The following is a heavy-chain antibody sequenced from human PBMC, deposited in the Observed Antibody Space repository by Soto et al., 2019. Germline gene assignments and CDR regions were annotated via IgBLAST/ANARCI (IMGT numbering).Heavy chain of an antibody. CDR2: ISYDGSNK. V-gene: IGHV3-30-3*01. D-gene: IGHD3-9*01. CDR1: GFTFSSYA. CDR3: AGALRYFDGLLDY. Sequence: QVQLVESGGGVVQPGRSLRLSCAASGFTFSSYAMHWVRQAPGKGLEWVAVISYDGSNKYYADSVKGRFTISRDNSKNTLYVHMNSLRAEDTAVYYCAGALRYFDGLLDYWGQGTLVTVSS. J-gene: IGHJ4*02.